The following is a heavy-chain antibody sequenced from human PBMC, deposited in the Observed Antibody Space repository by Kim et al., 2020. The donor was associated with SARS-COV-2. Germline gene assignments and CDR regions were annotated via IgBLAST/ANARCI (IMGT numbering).Heavy chain of an antibody. CDR3: ARVAGNVVVPAAALYYYYYGMDV. V-gene: IGHV3-21*01. CDR2: ISSSSSYI. Sequence: GGSLRLSCAASGFTFSSYSMNWVRQAPGKGLEWVSSISSSSSYIYYADSVKGRFTISRDNAKNSLYLQMNSLRAEDTAVYYCARVAGNVVVPAAALYYYYYGMDVWGQGTTVTVSS. J-gene: IGHJ6*02. CDR1: GFTFSSYS. D-gene: IGHD2-2*01.